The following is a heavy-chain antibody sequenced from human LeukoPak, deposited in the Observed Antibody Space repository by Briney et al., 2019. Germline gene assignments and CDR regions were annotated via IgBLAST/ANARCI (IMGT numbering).Heavy chain of an antibody. J-gene: IGHJ4*02. CDR3: ARDRSDDTRWYAGSH. V-gene: IGHV3-23*01. CDR2: ISGSGGST. Sequence: GGSLRLSCAASGFTFSSYAMSWVRPAPGKGLEWVSTISGSGGSTDYADSVKGRFTVSRDNSKNTLYLQMNSLRAEDTAVYYCARDRSDDTRWYAGSHWGQGTLVTVSS. D-gene: IGHD2-2*01. CDR1: GFTFSSYA.